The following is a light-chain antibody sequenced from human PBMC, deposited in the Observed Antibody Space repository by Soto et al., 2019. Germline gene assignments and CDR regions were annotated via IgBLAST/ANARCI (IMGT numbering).Light chain of an antibody. CDR2: DVS. V-gene: IGLV2-11*01. Sequence: QSVLTQPRSVSGSPGQSVTISCTGTSSDVGGYNYVSWYQQHPGKGPKVMIYDVSKRPSGVPDRFSGSKSGNTASLTISGLQAEDEADYYCCSYAGSYTFVFGTGTKVTVL. J-gene: IGLJ1*01. CDR3: CSYAGSYTFV. CDR1: SSDVGGYNY.